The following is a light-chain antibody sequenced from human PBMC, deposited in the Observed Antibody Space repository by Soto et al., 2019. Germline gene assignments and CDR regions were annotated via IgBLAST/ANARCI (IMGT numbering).Light chain of an antibody. Sequence: QSVLTQPASVSGSPGQSITISCTGTSSDVGSYNLVSWYQHHPGKATKLMIYEVSKRPSGVSNRFSGSKSGNTASLTLSGLQAEDEADYYCCSYAGSSTFPYVFGTGTKVTVL. J-gene: IGLJ1*01. V-gene: IGLV2-23*02. CDR1: SSDVGSYNL. CDR3: CSYAGSSTFPYV. CDR2: EVS.